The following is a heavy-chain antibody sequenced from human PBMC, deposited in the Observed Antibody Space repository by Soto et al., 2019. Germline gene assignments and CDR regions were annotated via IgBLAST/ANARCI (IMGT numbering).Heavy chain of an antibody. D-gene: IGHD6-19*01. CDR3: ARHKRAVAAPLAY. V-gene: IGHV4-39*01. CDR1: GDSMTNTIYY. Sequence: SETLSLTCTVSGDSMTNTIYYWGWVRQPPGKGLEWIGSIYYSGNTFYSPSLKSRVTISVDTSKNQFSLKLSSVTAADTAIYYCARHKRAVAAPLAYWRQGTLVTVSS. CDR2: IYYSGNT. J-gene: IGHJ4*02.